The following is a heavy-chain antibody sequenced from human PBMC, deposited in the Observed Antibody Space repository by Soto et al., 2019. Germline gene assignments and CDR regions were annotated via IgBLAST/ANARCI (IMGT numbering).Heavy chain of an antibody. CDR2: IYYSGST. D-gene: IGHD6-13*01. CDR3: AREGGSRWYLGGCYFDC. V-gene: IGHV4-31*03. J-gene: IGHJ4*02. Sequence: QVQLQESGPGLVKPSQTLSLTCTVSGGSISSGGYYWSWIRQHPGKGLEWIGYIYYSGSTYYNPXVESRVTISVXXSXNXXSLKLSSVTAADTAVYYCAREGGSRWYLGGCYFDCWGQGTLVTVSS. CDR1: GGSISSGGYY.